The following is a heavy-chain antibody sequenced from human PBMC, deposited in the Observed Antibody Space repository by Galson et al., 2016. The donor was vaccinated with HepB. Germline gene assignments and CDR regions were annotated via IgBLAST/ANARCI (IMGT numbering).Heavy chain of an antibody. V-gene: IGHV4-31*03. CDR3: ARDRGGVFDY. CDR1: GGSISSGGFY. J-gene: IGHJ4*02. Sequence: TLSLTCIVSGGSISSGGFYWSWIRQHPGKGLQWIGYINYRGSTFNNPSLHSRVTVSVDTSKNQFTLRLSSVTAADSAVYYCARDRGGVFDYWGQGTLVTVSS. CDR2: INYRGST. D-gene: IGHD3-16*01.